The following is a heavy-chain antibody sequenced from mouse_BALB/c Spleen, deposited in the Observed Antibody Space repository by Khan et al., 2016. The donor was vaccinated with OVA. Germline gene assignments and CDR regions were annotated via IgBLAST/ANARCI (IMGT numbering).Heavy chain of an antibody. D-gene: IGHD2-3*01. CDR3: TREGVDGSSFAY. CDR2: IYPSDSYT. Sequence: QVQLQQPGIELVRPGASVKLSCKASGYTFTNYWINWVKQRPGQGLEWIGNIYPSDSYTNYNQKFKDKATLTVDKSSSTAYMQLSSPTSEDSAVYYCTREGVDGSSFAYWCQGTLVTVSA. J-gene: IGHJ3*01. CDR1: GYTFTNYW. V-gene: IGHV1-69*02.